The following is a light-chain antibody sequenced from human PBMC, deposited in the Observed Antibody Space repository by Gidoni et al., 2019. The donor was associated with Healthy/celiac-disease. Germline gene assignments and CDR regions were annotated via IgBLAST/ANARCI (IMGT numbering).Light chain of an antibody. Sequence: DIVMTQSPDSLAVSLGERATINCKSSQSVLYSSNNKNYLAWYQQKPGQPPKLLIYWASTRESGVPDRVSGSGSGTDFTLTISSLQAEDVAVYYCQQYYSTVLTFGGXTKVEIK. CDR1: QSVLYSSNNKNY. CDR2: WAS. CDR3: QQYYSTVLT. J-gene: IGKJ4*01. V-gene: IGKV4-1*01.